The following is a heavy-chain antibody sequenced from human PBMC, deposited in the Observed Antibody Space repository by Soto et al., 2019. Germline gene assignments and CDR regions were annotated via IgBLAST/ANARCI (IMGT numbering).Heavy chain of an antibody. D-gene: IGHD1-7*01. CDR2: ISYDGSNK. CDR1: GFTFSNYA. J-gene: IGHJ6*02. Sequence: GGSLRLSCAASGFTFSNYALHWVRQAPGKGLEWLAIISYDGSNKDYADSGKGRFTISRDNSKNTLYLQMNSLRAEDTAVYYCARVGTLYYYYYGMDVWGQGTTVTVSS. CDR3: ARVGTLYYYYYGMDV. V-gene: IGHV3-30-3*01.